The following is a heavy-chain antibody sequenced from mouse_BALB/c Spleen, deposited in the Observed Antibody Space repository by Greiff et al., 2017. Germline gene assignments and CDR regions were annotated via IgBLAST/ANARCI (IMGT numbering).Heavy chain of an antibody. J-gene: IGHJ4*01. V-gene: IGHV6-6*02. D-gene: IGHD2-1*01. Sequence: EVMLVESGGGLVQPGGSMKLSCAASGFTFSNYWMNWVRQSPEKGLEWVAEIRLKSNNYATHYAESVKGRFTISRDDSKSSVYLQMNNLRAEDTGMYYCTRYGNLYAMDYWGQGTSVTVSS. CDR2: IRLKSNNYAT. CDR1: GFTFSNYW. CDR3: TRYGNLYAMDY.